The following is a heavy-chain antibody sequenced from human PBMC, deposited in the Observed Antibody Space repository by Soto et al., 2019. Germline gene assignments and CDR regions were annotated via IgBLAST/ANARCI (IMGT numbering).Heavy chain of an antibody. CDR1: GGSFSGYY. D-gene: IGHD2-8*01. V-gene: IGHV4-34*10. CDR3: AREAPGCPNGLCYNYPEY. J-gene: IGHJ4*01. Sequence: SETLSLTCAVYGGSFSGYYWTWIRQPPGKGLEWIGEITHSGSTNYNPSLKSRFTISRENAKNSVYLQMDSLSAGDTAVYYCAREAPGCPNGLCYNYPEYWGHGTLVTVSS. CDR2: ITHSGST.